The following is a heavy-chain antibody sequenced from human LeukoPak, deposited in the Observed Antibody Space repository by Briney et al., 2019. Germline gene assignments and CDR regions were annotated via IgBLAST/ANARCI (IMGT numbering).Heavy chain of an antibody. J-gene: IGHJ4*02. D-gene: IGHD4-17*01. CDR2: INHSGST. V-gene: IGHV4-34*01. Sequence: SETLSLTCAVYGGSFSGYYWSWIRQPPGKGLEWIGEINHSGSTNYNPSLKSRVTISVDTSKNQFSLKLSSVTAADTAVYYCASSVYGDPEDYWGQGTLVTVSS. CDR1: GGSFSGYY. CDR3: ASSVYGDPEDY.